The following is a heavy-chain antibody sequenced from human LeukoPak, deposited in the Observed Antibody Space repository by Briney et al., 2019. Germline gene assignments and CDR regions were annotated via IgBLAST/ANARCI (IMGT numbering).Heavy chain of an antibody. J-gene: IGHJ4*02. D-gene: IGHD3-22*01. CDR3: ATPLDYYDSSGYHQGGD. CDR1: GFTFSRHW. Sequence: GGSLRLSCTASGFTFSRHWMTWVRQAPGKGLEWVANIKEDGSKKNYVDSVKGRFTISRDNTKNSLYLQMNSLRAEDTAVYYCATPLDYYDSSGYHQGGDWGQGTLVTVSS. CDR2: IKEDGSKK. V-gene: IGHV3-7*03.